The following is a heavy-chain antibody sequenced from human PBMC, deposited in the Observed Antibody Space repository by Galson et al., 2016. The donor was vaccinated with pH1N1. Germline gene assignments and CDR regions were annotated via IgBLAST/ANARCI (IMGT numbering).Heavy chain of an antibody. Sequence: SLRLSCAASGFMFSDHYMDWVRQTPGKGLEWVGRIRKKANDYTTEYAASVKGRFTISRDDSQNSLYLQMRSLKTEETAVYYCVRVWVPWNFDYWGQGTLVIVSS. CDR3: VRVWVPWNFDY. V-gene: IGHV3-72*01. D-gene: IGHD3-16*01. J-gene: IGHJ4*02. CDR2: IRKKANDYTT. CDR1: GFMFSDHY.